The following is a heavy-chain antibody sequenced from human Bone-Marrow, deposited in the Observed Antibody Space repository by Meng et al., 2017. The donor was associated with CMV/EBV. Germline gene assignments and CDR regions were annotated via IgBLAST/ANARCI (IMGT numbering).Heavy chain of an antibody. J-gene: IGHJ3*02. CDR2: INSDGSST. Sequence: GESLKISCAASGFTFSSYWMHWVRQAPGKGLVWVSRINSDGSSTSYADSVKGRFTISRDNAKNSLYLQMNSLRGEDTAVYYCARGLLRYFDWLFPLAFDIWGQGTMVTVSS. D-gene: IGHD3-9*01. V-gene: IGHV3-74*01. CDR1: GFTFSSYW. CDR3: ARGLLRYFDWLFPLAFDI.